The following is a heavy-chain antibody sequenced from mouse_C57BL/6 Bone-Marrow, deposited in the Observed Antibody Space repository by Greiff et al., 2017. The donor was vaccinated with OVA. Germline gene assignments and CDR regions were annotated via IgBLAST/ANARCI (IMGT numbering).Heavy chain of an antibody. CDR1: GYTFTSYW. Sequence: VQLQQPGAELVMPGASVKLSCKASGYTFTSYWMHWVKQRPGQVLEWIGEIDPSDSYTNYNQKFKGKSTLTVDKSSSTAYMQLSSLTSEDSAVYYCARGGTPYYFDYWGQGTTLTVSS. CDR3: ARGGTPYYFDY. V-gene: IGHV1-69*01. D-gene: IGHD1-1*01. CDR2: IDPSDSYT. J-gene: IGHJ2*01.